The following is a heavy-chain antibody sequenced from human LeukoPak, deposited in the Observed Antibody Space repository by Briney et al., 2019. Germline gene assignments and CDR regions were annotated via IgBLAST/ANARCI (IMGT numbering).Heavy chain of an antibody. CDR2: ISGSGGST. Sequence: GGTLRLSCAASGFTFSSYGMSWVRQAPGKGLEWVSAISGSGGSTYYADSVKGRFTISRDNSKNTLYLQMNSLRAEDTAVYYCAKRGYTYGGHFDYWGQGALVTVSS. CDR3: AKRGYTYGGHFDY. V-gene: IGHV3-23*01. D-gene: IGHD5-18*01. J-gene: IGHJ4*02. CDR1: GFTFSSYG.